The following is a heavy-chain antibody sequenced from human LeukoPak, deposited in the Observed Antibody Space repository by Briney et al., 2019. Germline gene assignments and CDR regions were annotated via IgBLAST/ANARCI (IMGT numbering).Heavy chain of an antibody. D-gene: IGHD2-15*01. J-gene: IGHJ3*02. CDR3: ARDVVVAAVTYDAFDI. Sequence: PGRSLRLSCAASGFTFSGYALHWVRQAPGKGLEWVAVISRDGGRKYYADSVKGRFTISRDNSKNTLYLQMNSLRDEDTAVYYCARDVVVAAVTYDAFDIWGQGTMVTVSS. CDR2: ISRDGGRK. CDR1: GFTFSGYA. V-gene: IGHV3-30-3*01.